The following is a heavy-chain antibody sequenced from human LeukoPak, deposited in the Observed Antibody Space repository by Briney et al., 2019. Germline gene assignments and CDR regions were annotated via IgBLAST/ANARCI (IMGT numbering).Heavy chain of an antibody. CDR2: IYSGGST. D-gene: IGHD3-10*01. V-gene: IGHV3-66*04. CDR1: EFSVGSNY. Sequence: GGSLRLSCAASEFSVGSNYMTWVRQAPGKGLEWVSLIYSGGSTYYADSVKGRFTISRDNSKNTLYLQMNSLRAEDTAVYYCARPYGSGSYLGPWGQGTLVTVSS. J-gene: IGHJ4*02. CDR3: ARPYGSGSYLGP.